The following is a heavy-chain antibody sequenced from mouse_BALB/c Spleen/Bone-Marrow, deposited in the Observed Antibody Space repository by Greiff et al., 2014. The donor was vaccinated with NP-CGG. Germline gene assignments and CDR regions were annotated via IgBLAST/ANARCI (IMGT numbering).Heavy chain of an antibody. V-gene: IGHV1-4*01. D-gene: IGHD4-1*01. CDR1: GYTFTSYT. CDR2: INPSSGYT. Sequence: QVQLQQSGAELARPGASVKMSCKASGYTFTSYTMHWVKQRPGQGLEWIGYINPSSGYTNYNQKFKDKATLTADKSSSTAYMQLSSLTSEDSAVYYCALANWDIEGPFAYWGQGTLVTVSA. J-gene: IGHJ3*01. CDR3: ALANWDIEGPFAY.